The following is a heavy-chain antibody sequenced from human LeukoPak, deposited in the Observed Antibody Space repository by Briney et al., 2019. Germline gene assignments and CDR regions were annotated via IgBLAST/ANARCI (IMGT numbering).Heavy chain of an antibody. CDR1: GYTFTGYL. CDR3: VRGLTTVATWLYL. V-gene: IGHV1-2*02. J-gene: IGHJ2*01. CDR2: ISPNSGDT. Sequence: GASVKVSCKASGYTFTGYLMHWVRQAPGQGPEWMGWISPNSGDTKYAQKFQGRVTMTRDTSISTAYMEVSRLGSDDTAVYYCVRGLTTVATWLYLWGRGTLVTVSS. D-gene: IGHD4-17*01.